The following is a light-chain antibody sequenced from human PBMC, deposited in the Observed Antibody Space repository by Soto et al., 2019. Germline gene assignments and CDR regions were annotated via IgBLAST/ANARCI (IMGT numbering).Light chain of an antibody. CDR1: QSLGSY. Sequence: EILFAQSSSTPSFPPGQRATHSCRASQSLGSYLAWYQQKPGQAPRLLIYDASNRASGIPARFSGSGSGTDFTLTISSLEPEDSAVYYCQHRANLWTFGQGTKVDIK. CDR3: QHRANLWT. J-gene: IGKJ1*01. V-gene: IGKV3-11*01. CDR2: DAS.